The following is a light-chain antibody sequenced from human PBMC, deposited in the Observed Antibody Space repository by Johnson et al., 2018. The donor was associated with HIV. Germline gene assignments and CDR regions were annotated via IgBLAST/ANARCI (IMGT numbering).Light chain of an antibody. CDR3: GTWDNSLSTGGV. J-gene: IGLJ1*01. CDR2: ENN. V-gene: IGLV1-51*02. CDR1: SSNIGNNY. Sequence: HSVLTQPPSVSAAQGQKVTISCSGSSSNIGNNYVSWYQQLPVTAPKLLIYENNKRPSGIPDRFSGPKSGTSSTLGIAGLQTGDEADYYCGTWDNSLSTGGVFGSGTKVTVL.